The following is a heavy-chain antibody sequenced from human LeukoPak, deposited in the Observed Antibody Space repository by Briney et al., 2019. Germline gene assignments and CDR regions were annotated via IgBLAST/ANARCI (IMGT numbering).Heavy chain of an antibody. CDR3: ARARGALYRGYFQH. V-gene: IGHV4-30-4*01. D-gene: IGHD3-16*01. J-gene: IGHJ1*01. CDR1: GGSISSGDYY. CDR2: IYYSGST. Sequence: SETLSLTCTVSGGSISSGDYYWSWIRQPPGKGLVWIGYIYYSGSTYYNPSLKSRVTISVDTSKNQFSLKLSSVTAADTAVYYCARARGALYRGYFQHWGQGTLVTVSS.